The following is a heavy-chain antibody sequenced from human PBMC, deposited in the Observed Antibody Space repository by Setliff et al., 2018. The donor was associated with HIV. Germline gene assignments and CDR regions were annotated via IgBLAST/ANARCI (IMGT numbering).Heavy chain of an antibody. D-gene: IGHD3-10*01. V-gene: IGHV1-46*01. CDR1: GYSFTRYY. Sequence: ASVKVSCKASGYSFTRYYMHWVRQAPGQGLEWMGITHPSGGSPNYAQKFQGRVTMTRDTATSTVYMELSSLRSDDTAVYYCARDNIIWSKDYWGQGTLVTVSS. J-gene: IGHJ4*02. CDR2: THPSGGSP. CDR3: ARDNIIWSKDY.